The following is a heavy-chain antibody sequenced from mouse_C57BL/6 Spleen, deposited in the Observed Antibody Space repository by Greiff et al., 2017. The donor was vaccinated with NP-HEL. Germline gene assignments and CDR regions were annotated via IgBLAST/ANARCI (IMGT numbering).Heavy chain of an antibody. J-gene: IGHJ4*01. D-gene: IGHD1-1*01. CDR2: FYPGSGSI. Sequence: LEESGAELVKPGASVKLSCKASGYTFTEYTIHWVKQRSGQGLEWIGWFYPGSGSIKYNEKFKDKATLTADKSSSTVYMELSRLTSEDSAVYFCARQQAATVVDEGAMDYWGQGTSVTVSS. CDR1: GYTFTEYT. V-gene: IGHV1-62-2*01. CDR3: ARQQAATVVDEGAMDY.